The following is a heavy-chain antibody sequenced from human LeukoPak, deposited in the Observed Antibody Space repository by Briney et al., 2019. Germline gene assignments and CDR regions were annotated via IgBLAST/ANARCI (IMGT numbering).Heavy chain of an antibody. V-gene: IGHV3-48*02. CDR2: ISSSSSTI. CDR1: GFTFSSYS. J-gene: IGHJ4*02. D-gene: IGHD2-2*01. Sequence: GGSLRLSCAASGFTFSSYSMNWVRQAPGKGLEWVSYISSSSSTIYYADSVKGRISISRDNAKNSLYLQMNSLRDEDTAVYYCARDPYQLPTYYFDYWGQGTLVTVSS. CDR3: ARDPYQLPTYYFDY.